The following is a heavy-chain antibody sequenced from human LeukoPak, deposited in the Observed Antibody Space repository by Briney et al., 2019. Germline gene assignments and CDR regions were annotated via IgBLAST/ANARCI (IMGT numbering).Heavy chain of an antibody. V-gene: IGHV3-53*01. J-gene: IGHJ4*02. Sequence: ASETLSLTCTVSGGSISSSSYYWGWIRQPPGKGLEWVSVIYSGGRTYYADSVKGRFTISRDNSKNTLYLQMNRLRAEDTAVYYCAKATGPRRYYDSSSYRPYYFDYWGQGTLVTVSS. CDR3: AKATGPRRYYDSSSYRPYYFDY. CDR1: GGSISSSSYY. CDR2: IYSGGRT. D-gene: IGHD3-22*01.